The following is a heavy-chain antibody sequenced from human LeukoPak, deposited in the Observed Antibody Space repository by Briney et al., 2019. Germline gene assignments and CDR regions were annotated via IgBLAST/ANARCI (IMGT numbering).Heavy chain of an antibody. J-gene: IGHJ6*02. CDR1: GGSISSYY. CDR2: IYYSGST. V-gene: IGHV4-59*01. Sequence: TSETLSLTCTVSGGSISSYYWSWIRQPPGKGLEWIGYIYYSGSTSYNPSLKSRVTISVGTSKNQFSLKLSSVTAADTAVYYCARDHGYCSSTSCNKNYYYYYGMDVWGQGTTVTVSS. D-gene: IGHD2-2*02. CDR3: ARDHGYCSSTSCNKNYYYYYGMDV.